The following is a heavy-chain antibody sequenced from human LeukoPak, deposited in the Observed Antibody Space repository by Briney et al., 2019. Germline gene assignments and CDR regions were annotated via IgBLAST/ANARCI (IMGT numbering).Heavy chain of an antibody. Sequence: PSETLSLTCTVSGDSLSSHYWSWIRQPPGKGLEWIGYIYGSGSTHYDPSLRSRVTISEDTSKNQFSLKLTPVTGADTAVYYCARNVGWYSHDSWGQGTLVTVSS. V-gene: IGHV4-59*08. J-gene: IGHJ4*02. D-gene: IGHD6-19*01. CDR1: GDSLSSHY. CDR3: ARNVGWYSHDS. CDR2: IYGSGST.